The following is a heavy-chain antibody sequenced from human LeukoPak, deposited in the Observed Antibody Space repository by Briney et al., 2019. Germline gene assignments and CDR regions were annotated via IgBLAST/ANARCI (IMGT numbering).Heavy chain of an antibody. V-gene: IGHV3-15*01. J-gene: IGHJ6*02. Sequence: KAGGSLRLSCAASGFTFSNAWMSWVRQAPGKGLEWVGRIKSKTDGGTTDYAAPVKGRFTISRDDSKNTLYLQMNSLKTEDTAVYYCTTGGNYDFLSGYYYYYGMDVWGQGTTVTVSS. D-gene: IGHD3-3*01. CDR1: GFTFSNAW. CDR3: TTGGNYDFLSGYYYYYGMDV. CDR2: IKSKTDGGTT.